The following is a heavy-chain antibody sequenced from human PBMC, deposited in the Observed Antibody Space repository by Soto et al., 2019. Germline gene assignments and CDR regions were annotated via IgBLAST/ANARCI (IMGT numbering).Heavy chain of an antibody. CDR1: GYAFTTYG. V-gene: IGHV1-18*01. Sequence: QVHLVQSGAEVKKPGASVKVSCKGSGYAFTTYGITWVRQAPGQGLEWMGWISAHNGNTNDAQRLQGRVTVTRDTSTSTAYMELRSLRSAVTAVYYCARGRYGDYWGQGALVTVSS. CDR2: ISAHNGNT. CDR3: ARGRYGDY. J-gene: IGHJ4*02. D-gene: IGHD1-1*01.